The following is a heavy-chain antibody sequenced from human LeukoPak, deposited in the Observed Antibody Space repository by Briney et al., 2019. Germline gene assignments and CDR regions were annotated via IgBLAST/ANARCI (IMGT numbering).Heavy chain of an antibody. CDR2: IYYSGST. J-gene: IGHJ4*02. Sequence: SETLSLTCTVSGVSISSYYWSWIRQPPGKGLEWIGYIYYSGSTNYNPSLKSRVTISVDTSKNQFSLKLSSVTAADTAVYYCARVDDSGALDYWGQGTLVTVSS. CDR3: ARVDDSGALDY. D-gene: IGHD1-26*01. CDR1: GVSISSYY. V-gene: IGHV4-59*01.